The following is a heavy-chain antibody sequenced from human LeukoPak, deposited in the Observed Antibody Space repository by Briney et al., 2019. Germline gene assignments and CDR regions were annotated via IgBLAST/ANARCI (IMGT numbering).Heavy chain of an antibody. CDR1: GYTFTSYD. D-gene: IGHD4-11*01. J-gene: IGHJ4*02. V-gene: IGHV1-8*03. CDR3: ARGPHILTTVSETGDY. CDR2: MNPNSGNT. Sequence: SVKVSCKASGYTFTSYDINRVRQATGQGLEWMGWMNPNSGNTGYAQKFQGRVTITRNTSISTAYMELSSLRSEDTAVYYCARGPHILTTVSETGDYWGQGTLVTVSS.